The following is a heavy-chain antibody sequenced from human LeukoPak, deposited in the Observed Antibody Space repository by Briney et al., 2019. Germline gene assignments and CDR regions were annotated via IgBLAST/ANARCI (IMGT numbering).Heavy chain of an antibody. D-gene: IGHD3-10*01. CDR1: GFTFSSYW. CDR2: IKQDGSEK. J-gene: IGHJ3*02. CDR3: ASFLLLWFGELDRTDAFDI. Sequence: GGSLRLSCAASGFTFSSYWMSWVRQAPGKGLEWVANIKQDGSEKYYVDSVKGRFTISRDNAKNSLYLQMSSLRAEDTAVYYCASFLLLWFGELDRTDAFDIWGQGTMVTVSS. V-gene: IGHV3-7*01.